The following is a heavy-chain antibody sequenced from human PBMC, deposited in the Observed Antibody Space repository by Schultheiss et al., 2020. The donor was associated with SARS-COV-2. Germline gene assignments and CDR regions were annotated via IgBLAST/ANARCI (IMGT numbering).Heavy chain of an antibody. J-gene: IGHJ4*02. Sequence: SQTLSLTCAVYGGSFSGYYWSWIRQPPGKGLEWIGYIYYSGSTNYNPSLKSRVTISVDTSKNQFSLKLSSVTAADTAVYYCARLDGYGFDYWGQGTLVTVSS. CDR3: ARLDGYGFDY. CDR1: GGSFSGYY. CDR2: IYYSGST. V-gene: IGHV4-59*12. D-gene: IGHD5-24*01.